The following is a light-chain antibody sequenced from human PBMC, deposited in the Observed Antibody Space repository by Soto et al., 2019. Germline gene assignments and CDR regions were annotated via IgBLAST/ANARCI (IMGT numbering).Light chain of an antibody. J-gene: IGLJ1*01. Sequence: QSVLTQPASVSGSPGPSITISCTGTSSDVGGYNYVSWYQQHPGKAPKFMIYDVSNRPSGVSNRFSGSKSGNTASLTISGLQAEDEADYYCCSYTTSNTRQIVFGTGTKLTVL. CDR3: CSYTTSNTRQIV. V-gene: IGLV2-14*01. CDR2: DVS. CDR1: SSDVGGYNY.